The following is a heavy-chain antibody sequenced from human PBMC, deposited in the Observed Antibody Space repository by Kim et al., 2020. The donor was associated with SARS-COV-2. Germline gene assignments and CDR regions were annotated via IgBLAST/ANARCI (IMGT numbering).Heavy chain of an antibody. CDR3: AKDGYVDHGDY. CDR1: GFTFDDYA. J-gene: IGHJ4*02. CDR2: ISWNSGSI. V-gene: IGHV3-9*01. Sequence: GGSLRLSCAASGFTFDDYAMHWVRQAPGKGLEWVSGISWNSGSIGYADSVKGRFTISRDNAKNSLYLQMNSLRAEDPALYYCAKDGYVDHGDYWGQGTLV. D-gene: IGHD3-16*01.